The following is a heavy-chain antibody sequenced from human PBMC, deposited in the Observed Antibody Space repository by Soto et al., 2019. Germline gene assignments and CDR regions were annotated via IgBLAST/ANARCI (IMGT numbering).Heavy chain of an antibody. Sequence: GGSLRLSCAASEFTLSDYYMSWIRQAPGKGLEWVSYISSSSVYTKYADSVKGRFTISRDNAKNSLYLQMNSLRAEDTAVYYCARVQEADIPYFDCWAQGTLVTVSS. J-gene: IGHJ4*02. CDR1: EFTLSDYY. CDR2: ISSSSVYT. CDR3: ARVQEADIPYFDC. V-gene: IGHV3-11*06.